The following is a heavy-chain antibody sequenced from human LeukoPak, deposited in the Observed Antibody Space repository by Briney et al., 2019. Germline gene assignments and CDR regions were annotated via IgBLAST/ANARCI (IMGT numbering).Heavy chain of an antibody. D-gene: IGHD5-12*01. CDR1: GFTFSSYA. Sequence: GGSLRLSCAASGFTFSSYAMSWVRQAPGKGLEWVSAISGSGGSTYYADSVKGRFTIARDNSKNTLYLQMNSLRAEDTAVYYCAKDKRDMVATPFDYWGQGTLVTVSS. J-gene: IGHJ4*02. CDR3: AKDKRDMVATPFDY. CDR2: ISGSGGST. V-gene: IGHV3-23*01.